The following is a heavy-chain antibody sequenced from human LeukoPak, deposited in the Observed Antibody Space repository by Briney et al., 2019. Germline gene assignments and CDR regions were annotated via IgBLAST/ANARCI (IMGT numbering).Heavy chain of an antibody. CDR2: IYHRGSN. J-gene: IGHJ6*03. V-gene: IGHV4-30-2*01. CDR1: GGSISSGDSS. Sequence: SETLSLTCSLSGGSISSGDSSWSWLRQPPGKGLEWIVSIYHRGSNDYNPSLKSRLTISIDRSKNQFSLRLASVTAADTAVYFCARPIDCSSTICTGPMDVWGRGTTVTVSS. CDR3: ARPIDCSSTICTGPMDV. D-gene: IGHD2-2*01.